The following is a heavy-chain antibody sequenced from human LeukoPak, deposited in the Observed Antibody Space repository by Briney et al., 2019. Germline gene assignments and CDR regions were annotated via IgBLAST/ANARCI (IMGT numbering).Heavy chain of an antibody. CDR2: INHSGST. CDR1: GGSFSGYY. D-gene: IGHD3-22*01. CDR3: ARGDYYDSSGYYYVGGWFDP. J-gene: IGHJ5*02. Sequence: SETLSLTCAVYGGSFSGYYWSWIRQPLGKGLEWIGEINHSGSTNYNPSLKSRVTISVDTSKNQFSLKLSSVTAADTAVYYCARGDYYDSSGYYYVGGWFDPWGQGTLVTVSS. V-gene: IGHV4-34*01.